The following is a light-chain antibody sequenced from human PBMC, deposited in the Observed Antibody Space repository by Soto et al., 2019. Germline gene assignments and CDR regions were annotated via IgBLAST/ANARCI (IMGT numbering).Light chain of an antibody. CDR2: DVS. CDR1: SSDVGRYNY. J-gene: IGLJ2*01. CDR3: CSYAASYALV. V-gene: IGLV2-11*01. Sequence: QSALTQPRSVSGSPGQSVTISCTGTSSDVGRYNYVSWYQQHPGKAPKLMIYDVSKRPSGVPDRFSGSKSGDTASLTISGLQAEDEADYYCCSYAASYALVYGGGTKVTVL.